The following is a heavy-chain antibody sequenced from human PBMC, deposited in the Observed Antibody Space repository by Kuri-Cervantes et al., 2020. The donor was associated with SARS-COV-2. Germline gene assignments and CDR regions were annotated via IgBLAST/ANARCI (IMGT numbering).Heavy chain of an antibody. CDR2: ISGSGGST. D-gene: IGHD1-26*01. CDR1: GFTFSSYW. Sequence: GGSLRLSCAASGFTFSSYWMSWVRQAPGKGLEWVSAISGSGGSTYYADSVKGRFTISRDNSKNTLYLQMNSLRAEDTAVYYCARAPSGSGNHFDYWGQGTLVTVSS. J-gene: IGHJ4*02. V-gene: IGHV3-23*01. CDR3: ARAPSGSGNHFDY.